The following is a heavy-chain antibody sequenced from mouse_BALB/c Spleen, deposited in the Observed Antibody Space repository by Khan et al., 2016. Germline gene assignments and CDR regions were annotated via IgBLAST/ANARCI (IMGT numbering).Heavy chain of an antibody. CDR2: ISYSGST. V-gene: IGHV3-2*02. CDR3: ARRGNAMDY. CDR1: GYSITSDYA. J-gene: IGHJ4*01. Sequence: EVKLEESGPGLVKPSQSLSLTCTVTGYSITSDYAWNWIRQFPGNKLEWMGYISYSGSTSYNPSLKSRISITRDTSKNQFFLQLNSVTTDDTATYYCARRGNAMDYWGQGTSVTVSS.